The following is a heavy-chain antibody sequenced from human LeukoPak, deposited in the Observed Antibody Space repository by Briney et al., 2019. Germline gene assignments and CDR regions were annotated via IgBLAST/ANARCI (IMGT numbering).Heavy chain of an antibody. CDR2: IYYSGST. CDR3: ARDSWWTAAGYYYYMDV. CDR1: GGSISSYY. Sequence: SETLSLTCTVSGGSISSYYWSWIRQPPGKGLEWIGYIYYSGSTNYNPSLKSRVTISVDTSKNQFSLKLSSVTAADTAVYYCARDSWWTAAGYYYYMDVWGKGTTVTASS. J-gene: IGHJ6*03. D-gene: IGHD6-13*01. V-gene: IGHV4-59*12.